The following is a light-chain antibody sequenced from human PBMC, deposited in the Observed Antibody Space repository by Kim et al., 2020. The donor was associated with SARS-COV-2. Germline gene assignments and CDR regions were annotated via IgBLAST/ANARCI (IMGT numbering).Light chain of an antibody. CDR3: QQYNNYWT. V-gene: IGKV1-5*01. J-gene: IGKJ1*01. CDR1: QSITNR. CDR2: DAS. Sequence: SASVGDRVTITCRASQSITNRLAWYQQKPGKAPNLLIYDASSLESGVPSRFSGSGSGTEFTLTISSLQPDDFAIYYCQQYNNYWTFGQGTKVEIK.